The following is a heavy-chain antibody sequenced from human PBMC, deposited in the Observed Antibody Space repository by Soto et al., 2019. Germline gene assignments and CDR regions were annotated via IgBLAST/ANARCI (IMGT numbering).Heavy chain of an antibody. Sequence: SETLSLTCAVSGGSISSGGYSWSWIRQPPGKGLGWIGYIYHSGSTYYNPSLKSRVTISVDRAKNQFSLKLSSVTAADTAVYYCARGGCGMDVWGQGTTLTVSS. CDR3: ARGGCGMDV. J-gene: IGHJ6*02. D-gene: IGHD2-8*01. CDR2: IYHSGST. V-gene: IGHV4-30-2*01. CDR1: GGSISSGGYS.